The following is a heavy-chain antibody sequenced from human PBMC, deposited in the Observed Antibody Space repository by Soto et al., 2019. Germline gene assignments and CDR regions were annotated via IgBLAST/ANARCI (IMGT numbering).Heavy chain of an antibody. D-gene: IGHD3-9*01. CDR1: GFTFSSDG. CDR2: IKQDGSEK. V-gene: IGHV3-7*04. Sequence: GGSLRLSWAASGFTFSSDGVSWVRQAPGKGLEWVANIKQDGSEKYYVDSVKGRFTISRDNAKNSLYLQTNSLRAEATAVYYCARDEGIVLRYFDWLPRDAFDIWGQGTMVTVSS. CDR3: ARDEGIVLRYFDWLPRDAFDI. J-gene: IGHJ3*02.